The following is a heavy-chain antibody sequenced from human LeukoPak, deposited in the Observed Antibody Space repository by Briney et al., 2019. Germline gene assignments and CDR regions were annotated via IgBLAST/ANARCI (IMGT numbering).Heavy chain of an antibody. J-gene: IGHJ4*02. V-gene: IGHV4-39*01. CDR1: GRPIKSSHYY. CDR3: ARLDWVHTDLLYFFAY. Sequence: SDTLSLTCTVSGRPIKSSHYYCRWICQPPGEGLVWNGSIFYSGSNYYNPSLKSRVTKSVDTSKNQFSLKLSSVTAADTAVYYCARLDWVHTDLLYFFAYWAQGTLVTVSS. CDR2: IFYSGSN. D-gene: IGHD5-18*01.